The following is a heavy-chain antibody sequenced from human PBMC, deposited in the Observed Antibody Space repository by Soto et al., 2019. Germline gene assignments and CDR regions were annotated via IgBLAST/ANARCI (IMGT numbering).Heavy chain of an antibody. V-gene: IGHV4-30-2*01. Sequence: QLQLQESGSGLVKPSQTLSLTCAVSGGSISSGGYSWSWIRQPPGKVMEWIGYIFHSGSTYYNPSLNSQVTTSEDRSKNHFSLKMSSVTAADTAVYYCARGRKAKYYYDRSGSPYFNYFDYWGQGTLVTVSS. CDR2: IFHSGST. D-gene: IGHD3-22*01. CDR3: ARGRKAKYYYDRSGSPYFNYFDY. CDR1: GGSISSGGYS. J-gene: IGHJ4*02.